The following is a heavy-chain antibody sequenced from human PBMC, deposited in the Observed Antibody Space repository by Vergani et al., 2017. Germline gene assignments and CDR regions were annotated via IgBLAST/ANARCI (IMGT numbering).Heavy chain of an antibody. V-gene: IGHV3-21*02. CDR2: ISGSSSYV. CDR3: ARGWWDCTHIKCWPPSY. CDR1: GFSFSSYS. J-gene: IGHJ4*02. D-gene: IGHD2-8*01. Sequence: EVQLVESGGGLVKPGWSLRLSCAASGFSFSSYSMNWVRQAPGKGLEWVASISGSSSYVFYRDSVEGRFTITRDNAKKSVYLQMNSLRAEDTAMYFCARGWWDCTHIKCWPPSYWGQGTQVTVSS.